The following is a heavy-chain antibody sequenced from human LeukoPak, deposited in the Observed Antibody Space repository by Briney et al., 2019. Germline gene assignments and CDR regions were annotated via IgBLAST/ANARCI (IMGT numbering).Heavy chain of an antibody. V-gene: IGHV3-7*01. J-gene: IGHJ4*02. Sequence: GGSLRLSCVASGLAFSNYWMSWVRQAPGKGLEWVANIKEDGSERYYVDSAKGRFTISRDNAKNSLYLQMNSLRAEDTSVYYCVSGGSYHFHWGQGTLVTVSS. CDR2: IKEDGSER. CDR1: GLAFSNYW. D-gene: IGHD3-16*02. CDR3: VSGGSYHFH.